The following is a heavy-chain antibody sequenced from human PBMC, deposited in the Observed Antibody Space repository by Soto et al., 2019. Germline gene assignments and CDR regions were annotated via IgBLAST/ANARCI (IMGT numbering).Heavy chain of an antibody. CDR1: GGTFSNDA. V-gene: IGHV1-69*01. Sequence: QVQLVQSGAEVKKPGSSLKVSCKASGGTFSNDAVSWVRQAPGQGLEWMGGIIPNFGTTNHAQNFQGRVSITADEPTSTVYMEWSSLRSDDTAVYYFARAADYRFLIIDSWGQGTMITVS. CDR3: ARAADYRFLIIDS. J-gene: IGHJ4*02. CDR2: IIPNFGTT. D-gene: IGHD2-8*01.